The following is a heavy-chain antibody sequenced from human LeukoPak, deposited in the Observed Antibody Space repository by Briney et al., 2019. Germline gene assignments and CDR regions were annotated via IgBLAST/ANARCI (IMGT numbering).Heavy chain of an antibody. CDR3: ATEGGWGPTDYGDHVY. CDR2: ISPYNGNT. J-gene: IGHJ4*02. D-gene: IGHD4-17*01. CDR1: GYTFTNYG. V-gene: IGHV1-18*01. Sequence: GASVKVSCKASGYTFTNYGINWVRQAPGQGLERMGWISPYNGNTNYAQKLQGRVTMTTDTSTSTAYMELRSLRSDDTAVYYCATEGGWGPTDYGDHVYWGQGTLVTVSS.